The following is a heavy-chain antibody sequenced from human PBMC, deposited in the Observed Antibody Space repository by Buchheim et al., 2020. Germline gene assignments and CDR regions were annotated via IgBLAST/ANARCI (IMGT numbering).Heavy chain of an antibody. D-gene: IGHD3-16*01. CDR2: IYYGGST. CDR3: VMGDYEFAN. V-gene: IGHV4-59*01. CDR1: GVSIYSSY. Sequence: QVQLQESGPGLVKPSETLSLTCTVSGVSIYSSYWTWIRQPLGKGLEWIGNIYYGGSTNYNPSLKGRVTTSITTSKNQFSLRMTSVTAADTAVYYCVMGDYEFANWGQGT. J-gene: IGHJ4*02.